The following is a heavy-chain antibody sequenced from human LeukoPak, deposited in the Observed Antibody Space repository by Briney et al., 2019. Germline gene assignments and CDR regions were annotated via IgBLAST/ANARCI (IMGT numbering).Heavy chain of an antibody. CDR1: GGTFSSYA. CDR3: ARGDYGGNSLDY. CDR2: IIPILGIA. J-gene: IGHJ4*02. D-gene: IGHD4-23*01. Sequence: ASVKVSCKAPGGTFSSYAISWVRQAPGQRREWMGRIIPILGIANYAQKFQGRVTITADKSTSTAYMELRSLRSEDTAVYYCARGDYGGNSLDYWGQGTLVTVSS. V-gene: IGHV1-69*04.